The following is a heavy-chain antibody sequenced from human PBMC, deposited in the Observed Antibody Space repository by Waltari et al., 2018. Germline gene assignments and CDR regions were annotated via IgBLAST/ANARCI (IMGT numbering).Heavy chain of an antibody. CDR3: ARVNWNDWFVP. CDR2: IIPACDKI. V-gene: IGHV1-69*01. Sequence: QEQLVQSGAEMKKPGSSVKISCKASRDTFKSFAINWVRQAPGQVLEWMGGIIPACDKITYAEKCLDRVTLTADDSTTTVFLELSRLSPDDTATYFCARVNWNDWFVPWGQGTLVTVSS. D-gene: IGHD1-1*01. J-gene: IGHJ5*02. CDR1: RDTFKSFA.